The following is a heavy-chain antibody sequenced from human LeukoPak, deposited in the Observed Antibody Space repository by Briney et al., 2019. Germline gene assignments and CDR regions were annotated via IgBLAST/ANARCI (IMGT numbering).Heavy chain of an antibody. CDR1: GFTFITSA. D-gene: IGHD4-23*01. CDR2: MSGSGGSI. Sequence: VGSLRLSCAASGFTFITSAMSWVRHGPGEGVCSVSAMSGSGGSIYYADSVKGRFTISRDNSKNTLYLQMNSLRAEDTAVYYCAKYTAVGVRWFDPWGQGTLVTVSS. CDR3: AKYTAVGVRWFDP. V-gene: IGHV3-23*01. J-gene: IGHJ5*02.